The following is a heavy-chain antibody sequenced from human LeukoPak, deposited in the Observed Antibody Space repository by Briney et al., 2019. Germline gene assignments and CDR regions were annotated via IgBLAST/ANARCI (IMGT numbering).Heavy chain of an antibody. CDR3: ARGGEYSSSWVRYYFDY. J-gene: IGHJ4*02. D-gene: IGHD6-6*01. CDR1: GFTVSSNY. V-gene: IGHV3-53*04. Sequence: GGSLRLSCAASGFTVSSNYMSWVRQAPGKGLEWVSVISSGGSTYYADSVKGRFTISRHNSKNTLYRQMNSLRAEDTAVYYCARGGEYSSSWVRYYFDYWGQGTLVTVSS. CDR2: ISSGGST.